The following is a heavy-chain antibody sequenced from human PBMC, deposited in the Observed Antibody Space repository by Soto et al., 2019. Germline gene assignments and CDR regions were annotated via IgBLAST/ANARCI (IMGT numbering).Heavy chain of an antibody. J-gene: IGHJ2*01. D-gene: IGHD3-10*01. V-gene: IGHV3-23*01. CDR2: ISGGGDAT. CDR1: GFTFISYA. Sequence: EVQLLESGGGLVQPGGSLRLSCAASGFTFISYAMNWVRQAPGKGLQWVSAISGGGDATFYADSLKGRFTISRDNSRNTVPLQMNSLGADDTAVYYCATKVPGSTTRPDYWYFALWGRGTLVTVSS. CDR3: ATKVPGSTTRPDYWYFAL.